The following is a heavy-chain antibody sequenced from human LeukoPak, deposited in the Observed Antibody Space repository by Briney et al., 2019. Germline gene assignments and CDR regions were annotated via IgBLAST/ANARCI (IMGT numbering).Heavy chain of an antibody. CDR2: IYHSGST. CDR1: GGSLSSGGYY. V-gene: IGHV4-30-2*01. Sequence: PSETLSLTCTVSGGSLSSGGYYWSWIRQPPGKGLEWIGYIYHSGSTYYNPSLKSRVTISVDRSKNQFSLKLSSVTAADTAVYYCARAGERSSWHNFDYWGQGTLVTVSP. D-gene: IGHD6-13*01. J-gene: IGHJ4*02. CDR3: ARAGERSSWHNFDY.